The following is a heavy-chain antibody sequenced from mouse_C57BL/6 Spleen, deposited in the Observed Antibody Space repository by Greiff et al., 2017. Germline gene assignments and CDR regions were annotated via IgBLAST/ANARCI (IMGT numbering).Heavy chain of an antibody. Sequence: VQLQQSGPELVKPGASVKISCKASGYAFSSSWMNWVKQRPGKGLEWIGRIYPGDGDTNYNGKFKGKATLTADKSSSTAYMQLSSLTSEDSAVYFCAREGAYDYEGFAYWGQGTLVTVSA. CDR3: AREGAYDYEGFAY. CDR2: IYPGDGDT. V-gene: IGHV1-82*01. D-gene: IGHD2-4*01. J-gene: IGHJ3*01. CDR1: GYAFSSSW.